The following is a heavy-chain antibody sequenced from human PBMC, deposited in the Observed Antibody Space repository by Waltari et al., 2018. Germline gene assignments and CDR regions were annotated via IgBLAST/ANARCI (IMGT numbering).Heavy chain of an antibody. CDR3: VRGAFEFYSSSFGKGGWFDP. CDR1: GGPLSSYF. J-gene: IGHJ5*02. V-gene: IGHV4-34*01. CDR2: INHRGST. D-gene: IGHD3-10*01. Sequence: QVQLQQWGAGLLKPSETLSLSCAVYGGPLSSYFWSWIRKSPRKGLEWIGEINHRGSTNYNPSLRGRVTISVDTSKNQFSLKLSSVTAADTAVYYCVRGAFEFYSSSFGKGGWFDPWGQGTPVTVSS.